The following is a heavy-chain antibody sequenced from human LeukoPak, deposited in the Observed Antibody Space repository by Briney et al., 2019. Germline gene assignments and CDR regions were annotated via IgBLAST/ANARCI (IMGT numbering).Heavy chain of an antibody. J-gene: IGHJ5*02. CDR2: ICNDGRT. Sequence: GGSLRLSCAAFSGYWMTWVRQAPGKGLEWVSLICNDGRTFYADSVKGRFTISRDSSKSTVYLQMNSLRVEDTAVYYCATEENNWEWFDPWGQGTLVTVSS. CDR3: ATEENNWEWFDP. D-gene: IGHD1-26*01. CDR1: SGYW. V-gene: IGHV3-66*01.